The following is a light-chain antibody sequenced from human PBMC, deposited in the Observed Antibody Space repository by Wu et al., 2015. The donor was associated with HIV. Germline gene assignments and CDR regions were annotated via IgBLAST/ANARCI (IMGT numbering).Light chain of an antibody. CDR2: GAS. J-gene: IGKJ2*01. CDR3: QQYATSPHT. CDR1: ETIGSSS. V-gene: IGKV3-20*01. Sequence: EMVLTQSPGTLSLSPGDSATLSCRVSETIGSSSLAWYQQKPGQAPRLLIYGASRRATGIPDRLSGSGSGADFILTISRLEPEDSAVYYCQQYATSPHTFGQGTKVGDQT.